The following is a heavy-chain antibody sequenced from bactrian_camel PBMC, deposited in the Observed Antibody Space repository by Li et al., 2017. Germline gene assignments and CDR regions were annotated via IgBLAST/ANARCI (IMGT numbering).Heavy chain of an antibody. Sequence: HVQLVESGGGSVQAGGSLRLSCVNSANTSSRDCEGWFRQAPGKERELVASINTRGGSTAYADSVKDRFSISRDNATNTVHLEMNSLKSEDTAVYYCAARFGGPVYCQSGLLEDEYTFWGQGTQVTVS. CDR2: INTRGGST. CDR3: AARFGGPVYCQSGLLEDEYTF. V-gene: IGHV3S54*01. CDR1: ANTSSRDC. D-gene: IGHD3*01. J-gene: IGHJ4*01.